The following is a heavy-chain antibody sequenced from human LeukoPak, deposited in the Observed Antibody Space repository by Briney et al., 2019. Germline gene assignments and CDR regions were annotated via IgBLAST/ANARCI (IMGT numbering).Heavy chain of an antibody. CDR1: GFSFSSYS. V-gene: IGHV3-48*01. D-gene: IGHD2/OR15-2a*01. CDR3: TRDPHALDF. J-gene: IGHJ4*02. CDR2: IRRDGSRI. Sequence: GGSLRLSCAASGFSFSSYSMNWVRQAPGKGLEWISYIRRDGSRIYYADSVEGRSTISRDNVKNSLYLQMDSLRVEDTAVYYCTRDPHALDFWGQGTLVTVSS.